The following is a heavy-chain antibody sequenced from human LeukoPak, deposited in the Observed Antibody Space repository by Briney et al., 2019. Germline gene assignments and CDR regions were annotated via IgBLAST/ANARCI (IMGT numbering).Heavy chain of an antibody. J-gene: IGHJ3*01. Sequence: GGSLRLSRAASKFTFTTYWMAWVRQRPGKGLEWVAHINQAGSDKNYVDSVRGRFTISRDNAKNSVFLEMNSLRAEDTATYYCARDTFRLLDLWGQGTMVTVSS. V-gene: IGHV3-7*01. CDR2: INQAGSDK. CDR3: ARDTFRLLDL. CDR1: KFTFTTYW.